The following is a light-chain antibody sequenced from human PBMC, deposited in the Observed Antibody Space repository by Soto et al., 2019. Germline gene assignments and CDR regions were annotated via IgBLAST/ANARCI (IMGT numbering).Light chain of an antibody. CDR1: QSVSSY. Sequence: EIGFTNFSATLSFSPGERATLACRSSQSVSSYLAWYQQKPGQAPRLLIYDASNRATGIPARFSGSGSGTDFTLTISSLEPEDFAVYYCQQYNNWPPITFGQGTRLEI. CDR2: DAS. J-gene: IGKJ5*01. CDR3: QQYNNWPPIT. V-gene: IGKV3-11*01.